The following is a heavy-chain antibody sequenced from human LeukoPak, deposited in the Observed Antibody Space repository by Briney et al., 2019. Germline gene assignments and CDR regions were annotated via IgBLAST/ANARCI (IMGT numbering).Heavy chain of an antibody. CDR3: ARRGPGSSWYLGNWFDP. CDR2: IYPGDSDT. J-gene: IGHJ5*02. Sequence: GESLKISCEGSGYSFTSYWIGWVRQMPGKGLEWMGIIYPGDSDTRYSPSFQGQVTISADKSISTAYLQWSSLKASDTAMYYCARRGPGSSWYLGNWFDPWGQGTLVTVSS. V-gene: IGHV5-51*01. D-gene: IGHD6-13*01. CDR1: GYSFTSYW.